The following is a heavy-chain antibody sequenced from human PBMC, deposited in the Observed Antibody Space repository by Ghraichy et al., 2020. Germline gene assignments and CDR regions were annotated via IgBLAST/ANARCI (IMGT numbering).Heavy chain of an antibody. CDR3: ARGVGIAAAVKYYYYGMDV. D-gene: IGHD6-13*01. CDR2: IIPIFGTA. J-gene: IGHJ6*02. Sequence: SVKVSCKASGGTFSSYAISWVRQAPGQGLEWMGGIIPIFGTANYAQKFQGRVTITADESTSTAYMELSSLRSEDTAVYYCARGVGIAAAVKYYYYGMDVWGQGTTVTVSS. CDR1: GGTFSSYA. V-gene: IGHV1-69*13.